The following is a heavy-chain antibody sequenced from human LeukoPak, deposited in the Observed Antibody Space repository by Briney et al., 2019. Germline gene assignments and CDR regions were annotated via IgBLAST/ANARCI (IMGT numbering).Heavy chain of an antibody. CDR2: ISGSGGST. J-gene: IGHJ3*02. CDR1: GFTFSSYV. Sequence: GASLRLSCAASGFTFSSYVMSWVRQAPGKGLEWVSAISGSGGSTYYADSVKGRFTISRDNSKNTLYLQMNSLRAEDTAVYYCAKDRACYYDSSGYYPDAFDIWGQGTMVTVSS. V-gene: IGHV3-23*01. D-gene: IGHD3-22*01. CDR3: AKDRACYYDSSGYYPDAFDI.